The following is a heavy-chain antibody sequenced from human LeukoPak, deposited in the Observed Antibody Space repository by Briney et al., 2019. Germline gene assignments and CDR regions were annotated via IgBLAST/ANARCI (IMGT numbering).Heavy chain of an antibody. V-gene: IGHV3-33*01. CDR1: GFTFSSYG. CDR3: ARDRYGSGSRYYYGMDV. D-gene: IGHD3-10*01. CDR2: IWYDGSNK. J-gene: IGHJ6*04. Sequence: PGGSLRLSCAASGFTFSSYGMHWVRQAPGKGLEWVAVIWYDGSNKYYADSVKGRFTISRDNSKNTLYLQMNSLRAEDTAVYYCARDRYGSGSRYYYGMDVWGKGTMVTVSS.